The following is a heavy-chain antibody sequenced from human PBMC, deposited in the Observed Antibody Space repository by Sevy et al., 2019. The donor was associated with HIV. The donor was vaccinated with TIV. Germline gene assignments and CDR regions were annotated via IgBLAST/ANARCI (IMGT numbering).Heavy chain of an antibody. D-gene: IGHD3-22*01. Sequence: GGSLRLSCAASGFTFSSYSMNWVRQAPGKGLEWVSYISSSSSTIYYAYSVKGRFTISRDNAKNSLYLQMNSLRDEDTAVYYCARDLLDYYDSSGYSPYYSGMDVWGQGTTVTVSS. CDR3: ARDLLDYYDSSGYSPYYSGMDV. CDR2: ISSSSSTI. V-gene: IGHV3-48*02. J-gene: IGHJ6*02. CDR1: GFTFSSYS.